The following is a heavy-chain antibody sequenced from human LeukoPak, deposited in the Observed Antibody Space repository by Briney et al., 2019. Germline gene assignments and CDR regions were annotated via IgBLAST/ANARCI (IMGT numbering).Heavy chain of an antibody. J-gene: IGHJ5*02. CDR2: IHYSGST. CDR1: GGSINNYY. V-gene: IGHV4-59*01. Sequence: KSSETLSLTCTVSGGSINNYYWSWIRQPPGKGLEWIGYIHYSGSTNYNPSLKSRVTISVDTSKNDFSLKLSSVTAADTAVYYCARDRLRASIVIQDNWFDPWGQGTLVTVSS. CDR3: ARDRLRASIVIQDNWFDP. D-gene: IGHD2/OR15-2a*01.